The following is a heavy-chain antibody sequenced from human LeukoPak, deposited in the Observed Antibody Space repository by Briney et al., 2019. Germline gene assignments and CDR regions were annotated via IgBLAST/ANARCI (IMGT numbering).Heavy chain of an antibody. V-gene: IGHV3-30*04. J-gene: IGHJ5*02. CDR1: GFTFSSYA. D-gene: IGHD6-19*01. CDR2: ISYDGSNK. Sequence: GGSLRLSCAASGFTFSSYAMHWVRQAPGKGLEWVAVISYDGSNKYYADSVKGRFTISRDNSKNTLYLQMNSLRAEDTAVYYCAKSERRSGYSSGWYYNWFDPWGQGTLVTVSS. CDR3: AKSERRSGYSSGWYYNWFDP.